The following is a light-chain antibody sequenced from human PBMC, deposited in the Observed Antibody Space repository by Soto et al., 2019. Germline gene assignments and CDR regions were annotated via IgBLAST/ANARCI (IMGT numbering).Light chain of an antibody. CDR1: ETIRGL. V-gene: IGKV3D-15*01. CDR3: QQYYSTPLT. CDR2: ATS. J-gene: IGKJ4*01. Sequence: EIVLTQSPFTVSLSPGERATLSCRASETIRGLLAWYQQRPGQPPRLLIYATSTRAAGIPDRFSGSGSGTDFTLTISSLQAEDVAVYYCQQYYSTPLTFGGGTKVDI.